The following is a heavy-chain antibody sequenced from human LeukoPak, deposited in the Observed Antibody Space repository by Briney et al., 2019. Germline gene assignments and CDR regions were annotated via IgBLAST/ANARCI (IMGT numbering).Heavy chain of an antibody. CDR2: INHSGST. J-gene: IGHJ4*02. V-gene: IGHV4-30-2*01. Sequence: SQTLSLTCTVSGGSISSGGYYWSWIRQPPGKGLEWIGEINHSGSTNYNPSLKSRVTISVDTSKNQFSLKLSSVTAADTAVYYCASPGLTYYGSGSYLAYWGQGTLVTVSS. CDR3: ASPGLTYYGSGSYLAY. D-gene: IGHD3-10*01. CDR1: GGSISSGGYY.